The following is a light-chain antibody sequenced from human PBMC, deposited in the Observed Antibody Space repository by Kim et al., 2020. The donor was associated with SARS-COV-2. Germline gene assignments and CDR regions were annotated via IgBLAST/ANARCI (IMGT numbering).Light chain of an antibody. Sequence: QSALTQPASVSGSPGQSITISCTGTNSDVGSYNLVSWYQQLPDKAPKLIVYEVIKRPSGVSNRFSGSKSGNTASLTISGLQAEDEADYYCCSYAGRITLVFGGGTQLTVL. CDR3: CSYAGRITLV. J-gene: IGLJ3*02. CDR1: NSDVGSYNL. V-gene: IGLV2-23*02. CDR2: EVI.